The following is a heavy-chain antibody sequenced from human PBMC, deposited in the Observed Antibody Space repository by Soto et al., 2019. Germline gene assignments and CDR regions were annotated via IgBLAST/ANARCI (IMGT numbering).Heavy chain of an antibody. CDR3: ARDILTGYYIDYWYFDL. D-gene: IGHD3-9*01. J-gene: IGHJ2*01. CDR1: GFTFSSYS. CDR2: ISSSSSYI. V-gene: IGHV3-21*01. Sequence: GGSLRLSCAASGFTFSSYSMNWVRQAPGKGLEWVSSISSSSSYIYYADSVKGRFTISRDNAKNSLYLQMNSLRAEDTAVYYCARDILTGYYIDYWYFDLWGRGTLVIVSS.